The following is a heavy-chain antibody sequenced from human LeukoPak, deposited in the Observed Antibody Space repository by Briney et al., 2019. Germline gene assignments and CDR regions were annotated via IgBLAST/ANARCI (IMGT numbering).Heavy chain of an antibody. CDR2: IWYDGSNK. CDR1: GFTFSSYG. Sequence: GGSLRLSCAASGFTFSSYGMHWVRQAPGKGLEWVAVIWYDGSNKYYADSVKGRFTISRDNSKNTLYLQMNSLRAEDTAVYYCARDLRITIRMPYYFDYWGQGTLVTVSS. V-gene: IGHV3-33*01. CDR3: ARDLRITIRMPYYFDY. D-gene: IGHD3-10*01. J-gene: IGHJ4*02.